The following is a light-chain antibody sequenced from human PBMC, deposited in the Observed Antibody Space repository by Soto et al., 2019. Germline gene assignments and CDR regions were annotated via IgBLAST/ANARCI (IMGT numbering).Light chain of an antibody. CDR3: TSYTTTSTVV. CDR1: SSDVGGYNY. Sequence: QSALPQPASGSGSPGQSITISCTGTSSDVGGYNYVSWYQQHPGKAPKLMIYEVSNRPSGVSKRFSGSKSGNTASLTISGLQAEDEADYYCTSYTTTSTVVFGGGTQLTVL. CDR2: EVS. V-gene: IGLV2-14*01. J-gene: IGLJ2*01.